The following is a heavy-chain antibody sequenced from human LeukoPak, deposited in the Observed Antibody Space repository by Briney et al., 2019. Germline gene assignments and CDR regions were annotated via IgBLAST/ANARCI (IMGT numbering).Heavy chain of an antibody. CDR2: IYHSGST. V-gene: IGHV4-59*01. CDR3: AREVYYFIDP. Sequence: PSETLSLTCTVSGGSISSYHWSWIRQPPGKGLEWIGNIYHSGSTNYNPSLKSRLTISVDTSKNQFSLKLSSVTAANTAVYYCAREVYYFIDPWGQGTLVTVSS. CDR1: GGSISSYH. J-gene: IGHJ5*02. D-gene: IGHD3-16*01.